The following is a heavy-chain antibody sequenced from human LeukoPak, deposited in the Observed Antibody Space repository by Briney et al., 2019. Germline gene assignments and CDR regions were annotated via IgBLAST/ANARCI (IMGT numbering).Heavy chain of an antibody. CDR2: IYYSGST. Sequence: SETLSLTCTVSGGSISSYYWSWIRQPPGKGMEWIGYIYYSGSTNYNPSLKSRVTISVDTSKNQFSLKLSSVTAADTAVYYCARHCSSTSCYSLGWGYYYMDVWGKGTTVTVSS. J-gene: IGHJ6*03. D-gene: IGHD2-2*01. CDR1: GGSISSYY. CDR3: ARHCSSTSCYSLGWGYYYMDV. V-gene: IGHV4-59*08.